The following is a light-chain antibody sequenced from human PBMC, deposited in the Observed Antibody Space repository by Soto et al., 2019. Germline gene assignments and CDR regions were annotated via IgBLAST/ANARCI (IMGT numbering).Light chain of an antibody. CDR3: QQSSTWPYT. V-gene: IGKV3-11*01. CDR1: QSVSSY. J-gene: IGKJ2*01. Sequence: EIVLTQSPATLSLSPGAIATLSCRASQSVSSYLAWYQQKPGQAPRLLIYDASNRATGITARFSGSGSGTDFTLTIRSLEPEDFAGYYCQQSSTWPYTFGPGPKLEIK. CDR2: DAS.